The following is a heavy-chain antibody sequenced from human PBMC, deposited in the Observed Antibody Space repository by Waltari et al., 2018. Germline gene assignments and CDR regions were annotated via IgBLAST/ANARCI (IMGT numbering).Heavy chain of an antibody. CDR2: ISSGSSYI. J-gene: IGHJ4*02. V-gene: IGHV3-21*01. CDR1: GFTFSSYT. Sequence: EVQLVGYGGGLVKPGGSLRLSCAASGFTFSSYTMNWVRQAAGKGLEWVSFISSGSSYIFYADSVKGRFTISRDNAKNSLYLQMNSLRVEDTAVYYCAREWGVMVGTAGYYFDYWGQGSLVTVSS. CDR3: AREWGVMVGTAGYYFDY. D-gene: IGHD3-9*01.